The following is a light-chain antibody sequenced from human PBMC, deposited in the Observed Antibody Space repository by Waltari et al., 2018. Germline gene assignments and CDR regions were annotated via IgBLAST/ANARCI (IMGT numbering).Light chain of an antibody. Sequence: QSALTQPASVSGSPGQSITIFCTGTSSDVGCYDYVSWYQQHPGKAPKLMIYDVRTRPSGVSNRFSGSKSGNTASLTISGLQAEDEADYYCGSYTSSSTLVFGTGTKVTVL. CDR1: SSDVGCYDY. J-gene: IGLJ1*01. V-gene: IGLV2-14*03. CDR3: GSYTSSSTLV. CDR2: DVR.